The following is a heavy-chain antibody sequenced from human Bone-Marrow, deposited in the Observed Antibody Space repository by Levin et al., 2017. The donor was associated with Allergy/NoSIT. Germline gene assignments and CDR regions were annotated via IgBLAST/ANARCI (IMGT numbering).Heavy chain of an antibody. Sequence: SGGSLRLSCAASGFTFSSYAMSWVRQAPGKGLEWVSAISGSGGSTYYADSVKGRFTISRDNSKNTLYLQMNSLRAEDTAVYYCAKDRCSSTSYYAGRDPRLVFGYWGQGTLVTVSS. CDR2: ISGSGGST. J-gene: IGHJ4*02. V-gene: IGHV3-23*01. CDR1: GFTFSSYA. D-gene: IGHD2-2*01. CDR3: AKDRCSSTSYYAGRDPRLVFGY.